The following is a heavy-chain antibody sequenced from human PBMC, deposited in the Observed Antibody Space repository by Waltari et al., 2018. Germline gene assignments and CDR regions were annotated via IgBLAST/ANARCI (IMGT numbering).Heavy chain of an antibody. V-gene: IGHV3-7*04. CDR2: IKPDGTEE. CDR3: ARDDGIRTVDY. Sequence: QLVESGGGLVQPGGSLRLSCVVSGFTFSSYWMSWVRQTPGKGLEWVAYIKPDGTEEYYVYYVKGRFTISRDNAKNSLYLQMNSLRAEDTAVYYCARDDGIRTVDYWGQGTLVTVSS. CDR1: GFTFSSYW. D-gene: IGHD1-20*01. J-gene: IGHJ4*02.